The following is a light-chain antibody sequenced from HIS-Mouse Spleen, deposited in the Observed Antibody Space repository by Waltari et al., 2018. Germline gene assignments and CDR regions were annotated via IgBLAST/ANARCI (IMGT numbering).Light chain of an antibody. J-gene: IGKJ3*01. CDR1: QSISSW. V-gene: IGKV1-5*03. CDR2: KAS. CDR3: QQYNSYLT. Sequence: DIQMTPSPSTLPASVGDRVTITCRASQSISSWLAWYQQKPGKAPKLLIYKASSLESGVPSRFSGSGSGTEFTLTISSLQPDDFATYYCQQYNSYLTFGPGTKVDIK.